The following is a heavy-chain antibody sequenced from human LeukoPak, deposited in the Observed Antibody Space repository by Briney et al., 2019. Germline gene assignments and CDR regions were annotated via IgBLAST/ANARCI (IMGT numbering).Heavy chain of an antibody. CDR2: ISSSSSYI. J-gene: IGHJ3*02. CDR1: GFTFRSYS. Sequence: GGSLRLSCAASGFTFRSYSMNWVRQAPGKGLEWVSSISSSSSYIYYADSVKGRFTISRDNAKNSLYLQMNSLRAEDTAVFYCAREVLDTVDAFDIWGQGTVVTVSS. V-gene: IGHV3-21*01. CDR3: AREVLDTVDAFDI. D-gene: IGHD2-2*02.